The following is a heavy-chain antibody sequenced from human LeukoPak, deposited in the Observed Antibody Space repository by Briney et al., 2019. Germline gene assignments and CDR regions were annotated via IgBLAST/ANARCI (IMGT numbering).Heavy chain of an antibody. CDR1: GFTFSSYS. V-gene: IGHV3-21*01. D-gene: IGHD4-17*01. CDR2: ISSSSSYI. Sequence: RGSLRLSCAASGFTFSSYSMNWVRQAPGKGLEWVSSISSSSSYIYYADSVKGRFTISRDNAKNSLYLQMNSLRAEDTAVYYCARDPHPGEPVYWGQGTLVTVSS. J-gene: IGHJ4*02. CDR3: ARDPHPGEPVY.